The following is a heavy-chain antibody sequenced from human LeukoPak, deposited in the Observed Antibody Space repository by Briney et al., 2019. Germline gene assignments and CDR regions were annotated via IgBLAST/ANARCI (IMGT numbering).Heavy chain of an antibody. D-gene: IGHD6-13*01. Sequence: SETLSLTCAVYGGSFSGYYWGWIRQPPGKGLEWIGEINHSGSTNYNPSLKSRVTISVDTSKNQFSLKLSSVTAADTAVYYCARCSSSWYGGVKFDPWGQETLVTVSS. CDR3: ARCSSSWYGGVKFDP. J-gene: IGHJ5*02. CDR2: INHSGST. CDR1: GGSFSGYY. V-gene: IGHV4-34*01.